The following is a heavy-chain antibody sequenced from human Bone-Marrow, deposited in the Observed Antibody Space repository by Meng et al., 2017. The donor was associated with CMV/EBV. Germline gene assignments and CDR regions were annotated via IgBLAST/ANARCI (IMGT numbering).Heavy chain of an antibody. J-gene: IGHJ6*02. D-gene: IGHD6-13*01. CDR3: ARTLRPRYSSSWYSVGYYYGMDV. V-gene: IGHV1-2*02. CDR1: GYTFTGYY. Sequence: ASVKVSCKASGYTFTGYYMHWVRQAPGQGLEWMGWINPNSGGTNYAQKFQGRVTMTRDTSISTAYMELSRLRSDDTAVYYCARTLRPRYSSSWYSVGYYYGMDVWVRGTTDTVSS. CDR2: INPNSGGT.